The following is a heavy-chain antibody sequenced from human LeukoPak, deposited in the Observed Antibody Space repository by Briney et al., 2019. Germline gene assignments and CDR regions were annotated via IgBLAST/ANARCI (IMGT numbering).Heavy chain of an antibody. V-gene: IGHV3-33*01. CDR1: GFTFTAHG. CDR3: ARDKARGVLDP. Sequence: PGGSLRLSCTASGFTFTAHGYHWVRLTPGKGLEWVADIWYDGGKRYYVDSVKGRFTISRDNSKNTVYLQMNSLRVEDTAVYYCARDKARGVLDPWGQGTLVTVSS. CDR2: IWYDGGKR. D-gene: IGHD3-10*01. J-gene: IGHJ5*02.